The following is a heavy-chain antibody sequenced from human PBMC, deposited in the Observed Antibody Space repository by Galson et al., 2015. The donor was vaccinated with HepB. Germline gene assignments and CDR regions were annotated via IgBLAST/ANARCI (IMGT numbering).Heavy chain of an antibody. CDR3: AKDPQWELDASGWFDP. Sequence: SLRLSCAASGFTFSSYAMSWVRQAPGKGLEWVSAISGSGGSTYYADSVMGRFTISRDNSKNTLFLQMNSLRAEDTAVYYCAKDPQWELDASGWFDPWGQGTLVTVSS. CDR2: ISGSGGST. CDR1: GFTFSSYA. V-gene: IGHV3-23*01. J-gene: IGHJ5*02. D-gene: IGHD1-26*01.